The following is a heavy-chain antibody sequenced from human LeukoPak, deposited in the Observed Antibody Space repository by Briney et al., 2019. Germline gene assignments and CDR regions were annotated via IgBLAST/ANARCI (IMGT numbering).Heavy chain of an antibody. CDR2: IYYSGST. Sequence: SETLSLTCTVSGGSISSSGYYWGWLRPPPGKGREWVGSIYYSGSTYYNPSLKSRVTISVDTSKNQFSLKLSSVTAADTAVYCCARRGGQLPPYYYYGMDGGGQGTTVTVSS. V-gene: IGHV4-39*01. CDR3: ARRGGQLPPYYYYGMDG. CDR1: GGSISSSGYY. D-gene: IGHD6-6*01. J-gene: IGHJ6*02.